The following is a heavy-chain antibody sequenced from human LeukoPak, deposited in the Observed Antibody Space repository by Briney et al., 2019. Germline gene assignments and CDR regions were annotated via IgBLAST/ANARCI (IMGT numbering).Heavy chain of an antibody. CDR2: INPNSGGT. J-gene: IGHJ6*03. V-gene: IGHV1-2*02. D-gene: IGHD3-10*01. Sequence: ASVKVSCKASGYTFTGYYMHWVRQAPGQGLEWMGWINPNSGGTNYAQKFQGRVTMTRDTSTSTVYMELSSLRSEDTAVYYCARSGGYYGSGSYNYMDVWGKGTTVTISS. CDR3: ARSGGYYGSGSYNYMDV. CDR1: GYTFTGYY.